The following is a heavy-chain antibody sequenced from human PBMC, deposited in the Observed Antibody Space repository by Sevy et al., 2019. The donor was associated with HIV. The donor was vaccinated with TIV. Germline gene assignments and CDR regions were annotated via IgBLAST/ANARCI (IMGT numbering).Heavy chain of an antibody. J-gene: IGHJ6*02. D-gene: IGHD3-10*01. CDR3: ARDPITMVRGVVVGHYYYYGMDV. CDR1: GYTFTSYG. V-gene: IGHV1-18*04. Sequence: ASVKVSCKASGYTFTSYGISWVRQAPGQGLEWMGWISAYNGNTNYAQKLQGRVAMTTDTSTSTAYMELRSLGSDDTAVYYCARDPITMVRGVVVGHYYYYGMDVWGQGTTVTVSS. CDR2: ISAYNGNT.